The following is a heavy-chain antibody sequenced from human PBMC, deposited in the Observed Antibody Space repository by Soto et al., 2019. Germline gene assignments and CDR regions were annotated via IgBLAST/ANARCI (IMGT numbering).Heavy chain of an antibody. D-gene: IGHD2-15*01. CDR3: ARDLGGWPDY. J-gene: IGHJ4*02. Sequence: ASVNVSCKASGYTYTRYAMHWVRQAPGQRLEWMGWINAGNGNTKYSQKFQGRVTITRDTSASTAYMELSSLRSEDTAVYYCARDLGGWPDYWGQGTLVTVSS. V-gene: IGHV1-3*01. CDR2: INAGNGNT. CDR1: GYTYTRYA.